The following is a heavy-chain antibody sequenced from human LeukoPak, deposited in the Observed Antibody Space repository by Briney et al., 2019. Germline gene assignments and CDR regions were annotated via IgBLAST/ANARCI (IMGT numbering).Heavy chain of an antibody. Sequence: GSLRLSCSTSGFIFGDYTMTWVRQAPGKGLEWVADIKQDGSEKLYVNSVRGRFTISRDNAKMSLFLQMNSLRAEDTAVYYCARDNGVVHGVYYMDVWGKGTTVTVS. CDR3: ARDNGVVHGVYYMDV. D-gene: IGHD3-3*01. V-gene: IGHV3-7*01. J-gene: IGHJ6*03. CDR1: GFIFGDYT. CDR2: IKQDGSEK.